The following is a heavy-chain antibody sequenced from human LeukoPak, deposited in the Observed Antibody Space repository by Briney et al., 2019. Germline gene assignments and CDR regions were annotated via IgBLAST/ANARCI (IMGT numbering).Heavy chain of an antibody. J-gene: IGHJ3*02. CDR3: ARDRGYTFDS. Sequence: GGSLTLSCAASGFTFSGYWMHWVRQAPGKGLVWVSHINGDGSRTNYADSVKGRFTISRDNAKNTLYLQMNSLRAEDTAVYHCARDRGYTFDSWGQGTLVTLSS. CDR1: GFTFSGYW. CDR2: INGDGSRT. V-gene: IGHV3-74*01. D-gene: IGHD6-13*01.